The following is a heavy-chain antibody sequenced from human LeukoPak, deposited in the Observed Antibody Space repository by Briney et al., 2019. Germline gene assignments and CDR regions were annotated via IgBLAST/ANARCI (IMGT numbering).Heavy chain of an antibody. Sequence: SETLSLTCSVSGGSVTSGGFYWGWLRQPQGKGPEWIATIYYTGSTYYNPSLNSRVTVSIDTSKNQFSLRLTSVTATDTAVYHCARHSGSGSLSRPFDPWGQGTLVTVSS. CDR1: GGSVTSGGFY. CDR3: ARHSGSGSLSRPFDP. J-gene: IGHJ5*02. V-gene: IGHV4-39*01. CDR2: IYYTGST. D-gene: IGHD3-10*01.